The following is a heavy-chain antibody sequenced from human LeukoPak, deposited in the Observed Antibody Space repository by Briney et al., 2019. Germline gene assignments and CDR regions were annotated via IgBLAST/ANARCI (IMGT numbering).Heavy chain of an antibody. D-gene: IGHD2-21*02. CDR3: ARSGDYDQPFDY. J-gene: IGHJ4*02. Sequence: PSETLSLTCTVSGGSISSYYWSWIRQPPGKGLEWIGYIYYSGSTNYNPSLKSRVTISVDTSKNQFSLKLSSVTAADMAVYYCARSGDYDQPFDYWGQGTLVTVSS. CDR1: GGSISSYY. V-gene: IGHV4-59*01. CDR2: IYYSGST.